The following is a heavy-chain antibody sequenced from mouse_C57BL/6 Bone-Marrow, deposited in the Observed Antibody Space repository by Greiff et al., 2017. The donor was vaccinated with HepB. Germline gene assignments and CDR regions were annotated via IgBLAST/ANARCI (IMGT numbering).Heavy chain of an antibody. CDR2: ILPGSAST. V-gene: IGHV1-9*01. Sequence: LQQSGAELMKPGASVKLSCKATGYTFTGYWIEWVKQKPGHGLEWIGEILPGSASTNYNEKFKGKATLTADTSSNTAYMQRSSLTTDDSAIYYCAREGRGDFDVWGTGTTVTVSS. J-gene: IGHJ1*03. CDR3: AREGRGDFDV. D-gene: IGHD3-3*01. CDR1: GYTFTGYW.